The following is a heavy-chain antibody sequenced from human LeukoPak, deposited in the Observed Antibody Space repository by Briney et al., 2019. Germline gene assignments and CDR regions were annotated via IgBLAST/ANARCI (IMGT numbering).Heavy chain of an antibody. CDR3: ARAVSRWLQFSWFDP. CDR1: GYTFTGYY. V-gene: IGHV1-2*06. D-gene: IGHD5-24*01. Sequence: ASVKVSCKASGYTFTGYYMHWVRQAPGQGLEWMGRINPNSGGTNYAQKFQGRVTMTRDTSISTAYMELSRLRSDDTAVYYCARAVSRWLQFSWFDPRGQGTLVTVSS. J-gene: IGHJ5*02. CDR2: INPNSGGT.